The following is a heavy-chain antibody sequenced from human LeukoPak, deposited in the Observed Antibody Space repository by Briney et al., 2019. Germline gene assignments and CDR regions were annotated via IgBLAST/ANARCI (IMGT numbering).Heavy chain of an antibody. CDR3: ARGYWGWYYFDY. CDR1: GGTFSSYA. J-gene: IGHJ4*02. V-gene: IGHV1-69*13. CDR2: IIPIFGTA. Sequence: SVKVSCKASGGTFSSYAISWVRQAPGQGLEWMGGIIPIFGTANYAQKFQGRVTITADESTSTAYMELSSLRSEDTAVYYCARGYWGWYYFDYWGQGTLVTVSS. D-gene: IGHD7-27*01.